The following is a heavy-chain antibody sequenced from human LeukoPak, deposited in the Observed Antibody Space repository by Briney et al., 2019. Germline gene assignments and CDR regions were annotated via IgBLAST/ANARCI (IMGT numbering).Heavy chain of an antibody. Sequence: KPGGSLRLSCAASGFTFSDYSMNWVRQAPGKGLEWVSSISSSSSHIYYADSVKGRFTISRDNAKNSLYLQMNSLRAEDTAVYYCARDLNMITFGGVIVPFDYWGQGTLVTVSS. J-gene: IGHJ4*02. D-gene: IGHD3-16*02. V-gene: IGHV3-21*01. CDR2: ISSSSSHI. CDR3: ARDLNMITFGGVIVPFDY. CDR1: GFTFSDYS.